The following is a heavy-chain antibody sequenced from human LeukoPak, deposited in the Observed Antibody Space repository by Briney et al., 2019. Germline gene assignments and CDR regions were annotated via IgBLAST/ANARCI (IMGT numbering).Heavy chain of an antibody. V-gene: IGHV1-8*01. CDR2: MNPNSGNT. CDR1: GYTFTSYD. D-gene: IGHD3-22*01. Sequence: ASVKVSCKASGYTFTSYDINWVRQATGQGLEWMGWMNPNSGNTGYAQKFQGRVTMTRNTSISTAYMELSSLRSDDTAVYYCARDFSNTSGFKVVVDFWGQGTLVTVSS. J-gene: IGHJ4*02. CDR3: ARDFSNTSGFKVVVDF.